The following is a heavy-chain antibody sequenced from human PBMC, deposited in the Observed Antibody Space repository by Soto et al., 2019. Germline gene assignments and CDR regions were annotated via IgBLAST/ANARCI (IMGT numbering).Heavy chain of an antibody. J-gene: IGHJ6*02. V-gene: IGHV1-3*01. CDR3: ARANIVVVPADLYYYYGMDV. D-gene: IGHD2-2*01. CDR2: INAGNGNT. Sequence: ASVKVCCKASGYTFTSYAMHWVRQAPGQRLEWMGWINAGNGNTKYSQKFQGRVTITRDTSASTAYMELSSLRSEDTAVYYCARANIVVVPADLYYYYGMDVWGQGTTVTVSS. CDR1: GYTFTSYA.